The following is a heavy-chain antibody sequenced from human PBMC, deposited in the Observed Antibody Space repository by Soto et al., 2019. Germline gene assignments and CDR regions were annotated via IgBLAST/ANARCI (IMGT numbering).Heavy chain of an antibody. CDR2: IGAYHTQT. J-gene: IGHJ4*02. CDR1: GYIFVDYG. CDR3: VIHDDRLSLTH. D-gene: IGHD3-16*01. Sequence: QIQMVQSGAEIKEPGASVKVSCKTSGYIFVDYGIDWVRQAPGQDRQGMGWIGAYHTQTKYTPKFQGRVTITSDISARTVYMELGSLRSDDTATYYCVIHDDRLSLTHWGPGRRVTVSS. V-gene: IGHV1-18*01.